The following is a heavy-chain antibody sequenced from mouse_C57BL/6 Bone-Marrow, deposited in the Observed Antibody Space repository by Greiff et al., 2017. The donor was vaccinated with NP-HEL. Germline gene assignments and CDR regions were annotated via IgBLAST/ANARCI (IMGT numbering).Heavy chain of an antibody. J-gene: IGHJ2*01. CDR3: ARRRVLLRYPDY. Sequence: QVQLKQSGAELARPGASVKLSCKASGYTFTSYGISWVKQRTGQGLEWIGEIYPRSGNTYYNEKFKGKATLTADKSSSTAYMELRSLTSEDSAVYFCARRRVLLRYPDYWGQGTTLTVSS. CDR1: GYTFTSYG. D-gene: IGHD1-1*01. V-gene: IGHV1-81*01. CDR2: IYPRSGNT.